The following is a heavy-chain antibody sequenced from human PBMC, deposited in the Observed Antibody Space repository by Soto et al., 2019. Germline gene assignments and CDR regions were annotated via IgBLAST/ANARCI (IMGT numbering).Heavy chain of an antibody. D-gene: IGHD2-2*01. CDR1: GYSISSGYY. CDR3: ARVSYCSTTSCYSGDSYYFDY. V-gene: IGHV4-38-2*01. CDR2: VYHSGNT. Sequence: SETLSLTCAVSGYSISSGYYWGWIRQPPGKGLEWIGSVYHSGNTFYNPSLKSRVTISIDTSRNQFSLKLSSVTAADTAIFYCARVSYCSTTSCYSGDSYYFDYWGRGTLVTVSS. J-gene: IGHJ4*02.